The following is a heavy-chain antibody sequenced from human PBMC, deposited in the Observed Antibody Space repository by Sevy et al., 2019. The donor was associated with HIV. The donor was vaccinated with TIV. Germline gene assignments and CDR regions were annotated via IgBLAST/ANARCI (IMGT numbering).Heavy chain of an antibody. D-gene: IGHD7-27*01. J-gene: IGHJ6*02. CDR2: INPNSGGT. Sequence: GESLKISCKASGYTFTGYYMHWVRQAPGQGLEWMGWINPNSGGTNYAQKFQGRVTMTRDTSISTAYMELSRLGSDDTAVYYWARVPAGDSKGMDVWGQGTTVTVSS. V-gene: IGHV1-2*02. CDR1: GYTFTGYY. CDR3: ARVPAGDSKGMDV.